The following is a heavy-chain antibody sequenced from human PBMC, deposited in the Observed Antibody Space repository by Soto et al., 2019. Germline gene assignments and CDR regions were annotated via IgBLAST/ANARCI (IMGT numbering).Heavy chain of an antibody. Sequence: GASVKVSCKASGYIFTSYYLHGVRPAPGQGLEWMGWINPFDGSRMFAQSFQGRVTFTRDTSTSTVYMELSGLRSDDTAVYYCSRVDPGETSPFAHWGQGTLVTVSS. V-gene: IGHV1-46*03. CDR2: INPFDGSR. CDR3: SRVDPGETSPFAH. J-gene: IGHJ4*02. D-gene: IGHD3-10*01. CDR1: GYIFTSYY.